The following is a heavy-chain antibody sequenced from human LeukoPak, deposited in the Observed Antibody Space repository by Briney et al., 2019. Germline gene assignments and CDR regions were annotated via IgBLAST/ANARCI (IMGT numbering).Heavy chain of an antibody. D-gene: IGHD4-17*01. Sequence: PGGSLRLSCAASGFIFSSYSMNWVRQAPGKGLEWVSYFNSGSGTISYADSVKGRFTISRDNAKNSLYLQMNSLRAEDTAVYYCARSYGDYHLYYYYMDVWGKGTTVTVSS. V-gene: IGHV3-48*04. CDR2: FNSGSGTI. CDR1: GFIFSSYS. J-gene: IGHJ6*03. CDR3: ARSYGDYHLYYYYMDV.